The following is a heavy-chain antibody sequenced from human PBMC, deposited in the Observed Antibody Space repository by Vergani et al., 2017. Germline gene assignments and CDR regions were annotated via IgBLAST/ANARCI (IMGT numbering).Heavy chain of an antibody. CDR1: GFTFSSYS. Sequence: EVQLVESGGGLVQPGGSLRLSCAASGFTFSSYSMNWDRQAPGKGLEWVSYISSSSSTIYYADSVKGRFTISRDNAKNSLYLQMNSLRAEDTAVYYCAKLELTGYYYYMDVWGKGTTVTVSS. J-gene: IGHJ6*03. D-gene: IGHD1-7*01. V-gene: IGHV3-48*01. CDR2: ISSSSSTI. CDR3: AKLELTGYYYYMDV.